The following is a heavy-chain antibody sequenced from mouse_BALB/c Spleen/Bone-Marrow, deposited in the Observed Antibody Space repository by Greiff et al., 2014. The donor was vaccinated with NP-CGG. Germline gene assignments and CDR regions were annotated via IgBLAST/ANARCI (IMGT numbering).Heavy chain of an antibody. Sequence: QVQLQQSGPELMKPGASVRISCKASGYIFTSYYIYWVKQRPGQGLEWIGWIYPGNVNTKYNEKFKGKATLTADKSSSTAYMQLSSLTSEDSAVYFCARDYYGYGGFAYWGQGTLVTVSA. V-gene: IGHV1S56*01. D-gene: IGHD1-2*01. J-gene: IGHJ3*01. CDR3: ARDYYGYGGFAY. CDR2: IYPGNVNT. CDR1: GYIFTSYY.